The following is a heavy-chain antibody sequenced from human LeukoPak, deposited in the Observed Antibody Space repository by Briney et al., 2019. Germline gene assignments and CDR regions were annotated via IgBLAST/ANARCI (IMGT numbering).Heavy chain of an antibody. CDR2: ISGSGDST. Sequence: GGSLRLSCAASGFTFSSYAMSWVRQAPGKGLEWVSAISGSGDSTYYADSVKGRFTISRDNSKNTLYLQMNSLRAEDTAVYYRANENERRYFDYWGQGTLVTVSS. V-gene: IGHV3-23*01. D-gene: IGHD1-1*01. CDR1: GFTFSSYA. J-gene: IGHJ4*02. CDR3: ANENERRYFDY.